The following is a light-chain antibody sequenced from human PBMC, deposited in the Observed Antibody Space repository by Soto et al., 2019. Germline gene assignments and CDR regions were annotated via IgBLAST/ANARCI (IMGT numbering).Light chain of an antibody. Sequence: DIQMTQSPSTLSASVGDRVTITCRASQSISSWLAWYQQKPGKAPKLLIYDASSLESGVPSRFSGSGSGTEFTLTISSLQSEDFAVYYCQQYNNWPQWTFGQGTKVDIK. CDR2: DAS. V-gene: IGKV1-5*01. J-gene: IGKJ1*01. CDR3: QQYNNWPQWT. CDR1: QSISSW.